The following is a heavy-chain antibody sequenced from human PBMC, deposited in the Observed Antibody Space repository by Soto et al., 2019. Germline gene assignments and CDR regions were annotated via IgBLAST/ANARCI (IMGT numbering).Heavy chain of an antibody. CDR2: ISGSGGST. J-gene: IGHJ6*02. Sequence: PGGSLRLSCAASGFTFSSYAMSWVRQAPGKGLEWVSAISGSGGSTYYADSVKGRFTISRDNSKNTLYLQMSSLRAEDTAVYYCAKEWQYDSSGYYYYYYGMDVWGQGTTVTVSS. D-gene: IGHD3-22*01. CDR1: GFTFSSYA. CDR3: AKEWQYDSSGYYYYYYGMDV. V-gene: IGHV3-23*01.